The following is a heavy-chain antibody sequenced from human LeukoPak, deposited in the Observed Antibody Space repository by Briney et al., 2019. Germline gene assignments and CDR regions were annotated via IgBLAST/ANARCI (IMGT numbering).Heavy chain of an antibody. J-gene: IGHJ4*02. CDR1: GFTFSNYG. CDR2: ITGSGGST. CDR3: AKDSHWILFDD. Sequence: GGSLRLSCAASGFTFSNYGLSWVRQAPGKGLEWVSGITGSGGSTYYADSVKGRFTISRDNSKNTLYLQMNSLRDEDTAVYYCAKDSHWILFDDWGQGTLVTVSS. D-gene: IGHD2-2*03. V-gene: IGHV3-23*01.